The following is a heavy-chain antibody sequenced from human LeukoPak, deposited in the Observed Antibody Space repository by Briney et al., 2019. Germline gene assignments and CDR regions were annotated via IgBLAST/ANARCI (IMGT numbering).Heavy chain of an antibody. D-gene: IGHD3-22*01. CDR3: ARDYYDASGYHYDKAFDI. CDR2: ISYTGHT. J-gene: IGHJ3*02. CDR1: GDSISSGGYY. Sequence: SQTLSLTCTVSGDSISSGGYYWSWIRQHPGKRLEWIGCISYTGHTYYNPSLRSRLTISVDTSKNHFSLKLSSVTAADTAVYYCARDYYDASGYHYDKAFDIWGRGTMDSVPS. V-gene: IGHV4-31*03.